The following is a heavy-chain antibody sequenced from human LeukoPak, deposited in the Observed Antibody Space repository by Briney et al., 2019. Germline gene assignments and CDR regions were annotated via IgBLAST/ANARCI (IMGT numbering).Heavy chain of an antibody. J-gene: IGHJ4*02. Sequence: SETLSLTCTVSGGSISSYYWTWIRQPPGKGLEWIGYIYYSGSTNYNPSLKSRVTISVHTSKNQFSLKLSSVTAADTAVYYCARADYSSSWYFDYWGQGTLVTVSS. CDR1: GGSISSYY. V-gene: IGHV4-59*01. D-gene: IGHD6-13*01. CDR3: ARADYSSSWYFDY. CDR2: IYYSGST.